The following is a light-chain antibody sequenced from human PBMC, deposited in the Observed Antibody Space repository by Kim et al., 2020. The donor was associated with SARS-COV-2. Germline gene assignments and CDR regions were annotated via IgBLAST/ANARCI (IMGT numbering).Light chain of an antibody. V-gene: IGKV3-15*01. Sequence: PGERATLSYRASQSVSSSLAWYQQKPGQAPRRLIYGAATRDTGIPARFSGSGSGTEFTLTISSLQSEDFAVYYCQQYNNWPPLTYGGGTKVDIK. CDR2: GAA. J-gene: IGKJ4*01. CDR3: QQYNNWPPLT. CDR1: QSVSSS.